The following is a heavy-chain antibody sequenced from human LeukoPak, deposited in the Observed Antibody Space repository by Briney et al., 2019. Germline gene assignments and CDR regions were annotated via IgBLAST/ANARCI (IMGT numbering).Heavy chain of an antibody. CDR1: GFTFSTYS. CDR2: ISSSGANI. D-gene: IGHD6-19*01. J-gene: IGHJ5*02. CDR3: AGLHSSGWREWGS. Sequence: GGSLRLSCAASGFTFSTYSMTWVRQAPGKGLEWVSSISSSGANIYYSESVKGRFTISRDNANDSLFLHMSDLRSEDTAVYYCAGLHSSGWREWGSWGQGTLVTVSS. V-gene: IGHV3-21*06.